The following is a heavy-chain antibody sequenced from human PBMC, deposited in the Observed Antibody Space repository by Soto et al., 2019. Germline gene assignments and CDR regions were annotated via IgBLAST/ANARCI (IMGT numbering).Heavy chain of an antibody. Sequence: PGGSLRLSCAASGFTFSNDDIHWVRQAPGKGLVWVAGISYDGGNKYYSGSVKGRFTISRDESKNTVYLQMSSLRVEDTAEYFCAKDFYHDTSGYYLDHWGQGTLVTVSS. CDR3: AKDFYHDTSGYYLDH. CDR2: ISYDGGNK. J-gene: IGHJ4*02. V-gene: IGHV3-30*18. D-gene: IGHD3-22*01. CDR1: GFTFSNDD.